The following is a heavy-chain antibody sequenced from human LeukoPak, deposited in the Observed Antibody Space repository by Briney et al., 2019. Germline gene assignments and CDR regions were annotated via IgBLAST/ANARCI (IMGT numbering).Heavy chain of an antibody. CDR2: INHRGST. V-gene: IGHV4-34*01. Sequence: SETLSLTCAVHGGSFSGYYWSWIRQPPGKGLEWIGEINHRGSTNYNPSLKSRVTISVDTSKNQFSLKLSSVTAADTAVYYCARGREYCSGGSCYSLGHSVGFDYWGQGTLVTVSS. D-gene: IGHD2-15*01. J-gene: IGHJ4*02. CDR3: ARGREYCSGGSCYSLGHSVGFDY. CDR1: GGSFSGYY.